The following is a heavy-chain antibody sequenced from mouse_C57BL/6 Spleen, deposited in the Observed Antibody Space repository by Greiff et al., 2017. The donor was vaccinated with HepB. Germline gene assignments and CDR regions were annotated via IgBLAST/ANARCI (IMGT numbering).Heavy chain of an antibody. V-gene: IGHV3-6*01. Sequence: EVQRVESGPGLVKPSQSLSLTCSVTGYSITSGYYWNWIRQFPGNKLEWMGYISYDGSNNYNPSLKNRISITRDTSKNQFFLKLNSVTTEDTATYYCASAPYGYDGAWFAYWGQGTLVTVSA. J-gene: IGHJ3*01. CDR3: ASAPYGYDGAWFAY. D-gene: IGHD2-2*01. CDR1: GYSITSGYY. CDR2: ISYDGSN.